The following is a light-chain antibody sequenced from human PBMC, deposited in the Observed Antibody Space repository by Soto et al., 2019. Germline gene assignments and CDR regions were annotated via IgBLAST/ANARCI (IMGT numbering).Light chain of an antibody. CDR3: QQRSSWIT. J-gene: IGKJ5*01. CDR2: DAS. CDR1: QSVRSF. Sequence: EIVLTQSPATLSWSAGERATLSCRASQSVRSFLTWYQQRPGQAPRLLIYDASKRASGIPARFSGSGSGTDFNLTISSLDPEDFAVYYCQQRSSWITFGQGTRLEIK. V-gene: IGKV3-11*01.